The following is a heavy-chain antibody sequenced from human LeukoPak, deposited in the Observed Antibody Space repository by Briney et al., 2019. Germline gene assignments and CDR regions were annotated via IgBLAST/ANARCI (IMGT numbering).Heavy chain of an antibody. J-gene: IGHJ4*02. V-gene: IGHV3-11*04. CDR1: GITFSDHY. Sequence: GGSLRLSCAASGITFSDHYMSWIRQAPGKGLEWLSYISSGGDSIYYADSVKGRFTISRDNAKNSLYLQMNSLRAEDTAVYYCARVRGYDYDFDYWGQGTLVTVSS. D-gene: IGHD5-12*01. CDR2: ISSGGDSI. CDR3: ARVRGYDYDFDY.